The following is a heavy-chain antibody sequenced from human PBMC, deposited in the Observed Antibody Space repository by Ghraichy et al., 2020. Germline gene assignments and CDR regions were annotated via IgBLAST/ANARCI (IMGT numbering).Heavy chain of an antibody. CDR1: GYTFTGYY. V-gene: IGHV1-2*04. Sequence: ASVKVSCKASGYTFTGYYMHWVRQAPGQGLEWMGWINPNSGGTNYAQKFQGWVTMTRDTSISTAYMELSRLRSDDTAVYYCARVHSGSSSLYYGMDVWGQGTTVTVSS. J-gene: IGHJ6*02. D-gene: IGHD1-26*01. CDR2: INPNSGGT. CDR3: ARVHSGSSSLYYGMDV.